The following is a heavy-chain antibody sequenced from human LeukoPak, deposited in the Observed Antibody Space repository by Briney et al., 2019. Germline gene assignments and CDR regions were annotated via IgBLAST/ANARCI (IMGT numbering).Heavy chain of an antibody. CDR1: GFTFSSYT. V-gene: IGHV3-21*01. CDR2: IDSSGRYI. Sequence: GGSLRLPCAASGFTFSSYTMNWVRQAPGKGLEWVSSIDSSGRYIYYADSMKGRFTISRDNAENSLYLQMNSLRVGDTAVYYCARDLGYNYLMDVWGQGTTVTVSS. CDR3: ARDLGYNYLMDV. J-gene: IGHJ6*02. D-gene: IGHD5-18*01.